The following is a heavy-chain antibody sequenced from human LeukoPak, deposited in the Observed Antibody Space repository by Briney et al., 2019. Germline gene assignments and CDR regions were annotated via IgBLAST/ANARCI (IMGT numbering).Heavy chain of an antibody. D-gene: IGHD1-26*01. CDR3: ARDSFGSGPTRYYYYMDV. CDR2: IKHDGSEK. J-gene: IGHJ6*03. CDR1: GFTFSSYW. Sequence: PGGSLRLSCAASGFTFSSYWMSWVRQAPGKGLEWVANIKHDGSEKYYVDSVKGRFTISRDNAKNSLYLQMNSLRAEDTAVYYCARDSFGSGPTRYYYYMDVWGKGTTVTVSS. V-gene: IGHV3-7*01.